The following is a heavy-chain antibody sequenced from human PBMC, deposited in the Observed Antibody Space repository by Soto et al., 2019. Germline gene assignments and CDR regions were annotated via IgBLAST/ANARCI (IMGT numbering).Heavy chain of an antibody. CDR2: IYYSGST. D-gene: IGHD1-1*01. CDR1: GGSISSGGYY. J-gene: IGHJ4*02. CDR3: ARWPQLEPRFDY. Sequence: QVQLQESGPGLVKPSQTLSLTCTVSGGSISSGGYYWSWIRQHPGKGLEWIGYIYYSGSTYYNPSLKSRLTRTVDTAKTQFSLKLSSVTAADTAVYYGARWPQLEPRFDYWGQGTLVTVSS. V-gene: IGHV4-31*03.